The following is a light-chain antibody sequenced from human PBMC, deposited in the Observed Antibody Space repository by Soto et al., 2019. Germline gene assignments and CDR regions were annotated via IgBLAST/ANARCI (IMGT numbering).Light chain of an antibody. CDR1: QSISRY. J-gene: IGKJ2*01. CDR3: QQSRNWYT. Sequence: ETVLTQSPAILSLSPGERATLFCRASQSISRYLSWYQQKPGQAPRLLIYGASTRATGIPARFSGSGSGTEFTLTINSLQSEDFAVYYCQQSRNWYTFGQGTKVDI. CDR2: GAS. V-gene: IGKV3-15*01.